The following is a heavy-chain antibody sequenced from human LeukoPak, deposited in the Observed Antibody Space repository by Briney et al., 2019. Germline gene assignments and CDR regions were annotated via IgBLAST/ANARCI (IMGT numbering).Heavy chain of an antibody. CDR3: ARQKDVYSSSWYSFDY. CDR1: GGCISSYY. J-gene: IGHJ4*02. D-gene: IGHD6-13*01. V-gene: IGHV4-59*08. Sequence: SETLSLTCTVSGGCISSYYWSWIRQPPGKGLERIGYIYYSGSTNYNPSLKSRVTISVDTSKNQFSLKLSSVTAADTAVYYCARQKDVYSSSWYSFDYWGQGTLVTVSS. CDR2: IYYSGST.